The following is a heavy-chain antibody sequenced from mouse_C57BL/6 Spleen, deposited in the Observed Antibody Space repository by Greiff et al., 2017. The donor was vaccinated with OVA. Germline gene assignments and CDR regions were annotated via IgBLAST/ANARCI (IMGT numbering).Heavy chain of an antibody. CDR1: GYTFTDYY. CDR3: ARGDWGEGYFDY. V-gene: IGHV1-76*01. CDR2: IYPGSGNT. Sequence: QVQLQQSGAELVRPGASVKLSCKASGYTFTDYYINWVKQRPGQGLEWIARIYPGSGNTYYNEKFKGKATLTAEKSSSTAYMQLSSLTSEDSAVYVCARGDWGEGYFDYWGQGTTLTVSS. J-gene: IGHJ2*01. D-gene: IGHD4-1*01.